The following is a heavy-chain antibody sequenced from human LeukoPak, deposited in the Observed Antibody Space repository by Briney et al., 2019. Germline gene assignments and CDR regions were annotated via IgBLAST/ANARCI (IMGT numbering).Heavy chain of an antibody. V-gene: IGHV4-34*01. CDR3: ARDLTAVVTVAFDY. J-gene: IGHJ4*02. D-gene: IGHD5-18*01. CDR1: GGSISNYY. Sequence: PSETLSLTCTVSGGSISNYYWSWIRQPPGKGLEWIGEINHSGSTNYNPSLKSRVTISVDTSKNQFSLKLSSVTAADTAVYYCARDLTAVVTVAFDYGGQGTLVTVSS. CDR2: INHSGST.